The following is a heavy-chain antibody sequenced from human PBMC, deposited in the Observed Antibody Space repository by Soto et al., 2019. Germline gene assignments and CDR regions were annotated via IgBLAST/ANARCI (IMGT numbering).Heavy chain of an antibody. CDR2: ITHSGST. D-gene: IGHD4-17*01. Sequence: QVQLQPWGAGLLKPSETLSLTCAVYGGSFSGYYWSWIRQPPGKGLEWIGEITHSGSTNYNPSLKSRVTISVDTSKNQFSLKLSSVTAADTAVYYCARGAASTVTYDYWGKGTLGTVSS. CDR3: ARGAASTVTYDY. V-gene: IGHV4-34*01. J-gene: IGHJ4*02. CDR1: GGSFSGYY.